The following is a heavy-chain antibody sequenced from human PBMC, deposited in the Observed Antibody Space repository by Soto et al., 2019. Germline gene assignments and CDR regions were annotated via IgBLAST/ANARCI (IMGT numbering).Heavy chain of an antibody. J-gene: IGHJ4*02. V-gene: IGHV3-21*01. D-gene: IGHD2-15*01. Sequence: EVQLVESGGGLVKPGGSLRLSCAASGFSFSTYSLNWVRQATGKGLEWVSSISSTSSHRQYADSVKGRFTISRDNAKNSLYLHMDSLRVEDAAVYYCVPGAVVIAAKGYWGQGTLVTVSS. CDR2: ISSTSSHR. CDR3: VPGAVVIAAKGY. CDR1: GFSFSTYS.